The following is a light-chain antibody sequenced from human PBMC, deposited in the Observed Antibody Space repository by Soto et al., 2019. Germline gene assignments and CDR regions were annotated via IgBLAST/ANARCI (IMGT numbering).Light chain of an antibody. Sequence: QSVLTQPASVSGSPGQSITISCTGTSSDIGGYNYVSWYQQHPDKAPKLIIYAVTNRPSGVSNRFSGSKSGNTASLTISGLQAEDEADYYCTSYTSSTTVVFGGGTQLTVL. CDR1: SSDIGGYNY. V-gene: IGLV2-14*01. CDR3: TSYTSSTTVV. CDR2: AVT. J-gene: IGLJ7*01.